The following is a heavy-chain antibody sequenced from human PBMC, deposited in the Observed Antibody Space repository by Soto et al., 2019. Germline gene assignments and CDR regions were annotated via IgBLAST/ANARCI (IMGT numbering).Heavy chain of an antibody. Sequence: QVQLQESGPGLVKPSQTLSLTCTVSGGSISTGGYYWTWIRQHPGKGLEWIRYIYYSGRTYYNPSLKSRVTISVDTSKNQFSLKLRFVKAADTAVYYCARGLSVTLFDNWGQGTLVTVSS. J-gene: IGHJ4*02. V-gene: IGHV4-31*03. CDR1: GGSISTGGYY. CDR3: ARGLSVTLFDN. CDR2: IYYSGRT. D-gene: IGHD4-17*01.